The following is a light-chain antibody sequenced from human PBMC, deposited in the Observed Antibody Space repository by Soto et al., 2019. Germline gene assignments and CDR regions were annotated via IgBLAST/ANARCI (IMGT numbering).Light chain of an antibody. J-gene: IGKJ1*01. CDR1: QTISSW. Sequence: VGDSVTITCRASQTISSWLAWYQQKPGKVPKLLIYAASSLQSGVPSRFSGSGSGTDFTLTISSLQPEDVATYYCQKYNGARWTFGQGTKVDI. CDR3: QKYNGARWT. CDR2: AAS. V-gene: IGKV1-27*01.